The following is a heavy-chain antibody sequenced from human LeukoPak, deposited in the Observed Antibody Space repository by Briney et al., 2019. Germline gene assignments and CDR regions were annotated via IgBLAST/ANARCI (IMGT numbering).Heavy chain of an antibody. CDR1: GYTFSDYG. D-gene: IGHD4-23*01. J-gene: IGHJ4*02. V-gene: IGHV1-18*01. CDR3: ARDELCGGNAYRCGVSEH. CDR2: ISGYNENT. Sequence: ASVKVSCKASGYTFSDYGISWVRQAPGQGLEWMGWISGYNENTKYAQKLQDRVTVTIDTSTSTVYMELRSLSSDDTAVYYFARDELCGGNAYRCGVSEHWGQGTLVTVSS.